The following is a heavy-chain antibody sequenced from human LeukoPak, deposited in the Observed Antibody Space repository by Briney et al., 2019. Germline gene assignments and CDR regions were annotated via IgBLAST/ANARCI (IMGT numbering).Heavy chain of an antibody. CDR1: GFMFSSYS. Sequence: GGSLRLSCAASGFMFSSYSMNWVRQAPGKGLEWVSSISSSSEHILYADSVKGRFTISRDNAKNLLYLQMNSLRAEDTALYYCAKDRGYYYDSSGYGNAFDIWGQGTMVTVSS. J-gene: IGHJ3*02. CDR3: AKDRGYYYDSSGYGNAFDI. D-gene: IGHD3-22*01. V-gene: IGHV3-21*04. CDR2: ISSSSEHI.